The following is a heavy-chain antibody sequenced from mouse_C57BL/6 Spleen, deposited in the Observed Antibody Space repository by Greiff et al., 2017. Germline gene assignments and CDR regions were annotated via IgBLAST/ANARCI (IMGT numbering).Heavy chain of an antibody. D-gene: IGHD2-5*01. CDR2: IWTGGGT. J-gene: IGHJ4*01. V-gene: IGHV2-9-1*01. CDR1: GFSLTSYA. CDR3: AGTRVDYSIYYAMDY. Sequence: VQRVESGPGLVAPSQSLSITCTVSGFSLTSYAISWVRQPPGKGLEWLGVIWTGGGTNYNSALKSRLSISKDNSKSQVFLKMNSLQTDDTARYYCAGTRVDYSIYYAMDYWGQGTSVTVSS.